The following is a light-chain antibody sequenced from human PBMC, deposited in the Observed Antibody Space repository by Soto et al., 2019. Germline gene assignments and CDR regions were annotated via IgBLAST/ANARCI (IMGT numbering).Light chain of an antibody. J-gene: IGKJ1*01. CDR2: AAS. CDR1: KSINSY. V-gene: IGKV1-39*01. CDR3: QQSYRTPRT. Sequence: DIQMTQSPSSLSASVGDIVTITCRAGKSINSYLNWYQQKPGKAPRLLIYAASSLQSGVPSGFSGSGSGTDFTLTISSLQPEDFAIYYCQQSYRTPRTFGQGTKVESK.